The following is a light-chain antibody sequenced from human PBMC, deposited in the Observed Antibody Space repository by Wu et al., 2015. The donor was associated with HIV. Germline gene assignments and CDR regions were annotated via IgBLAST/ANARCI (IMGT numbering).Light chain of an antibody. CDR2: AAS. Sequence: ESVLTQSPATLSLSPGERVTLSCRASQSVSSYLAWYQQKPGQAPRLLIYAASTLQSGVPSRFSGSGSGTDFTLTISSLQPEDVATYYCQKYNTAPWTFGQGTKVEMK. V-gene: IGKV3-11*01. J-gene: IGKJ1*01. CDR3: QKYNTAPWT. CDR1: QSVSSY.